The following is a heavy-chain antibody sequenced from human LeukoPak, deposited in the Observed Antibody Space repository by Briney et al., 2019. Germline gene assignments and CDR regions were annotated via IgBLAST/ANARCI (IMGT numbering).Heavy chain of an antibody. CDR3: ATNDYGVLGYFDY. J-gene: IGHJ4*02. CDR1: GGSFSGYY. CDR2: INHSGST. Sequence: SETLSLTCAVYGGSFSGYYWSWIRQPPGKGLEWIGEINHSGSTNYNPSLKSRVTISVDTSKNQFSLKLSSVTAADTAVYYCATNDYGVLGYFDYWGQGTLVTVSS. V-gene: IGHV4-34*01. D-gene: IGHD4-17*01.